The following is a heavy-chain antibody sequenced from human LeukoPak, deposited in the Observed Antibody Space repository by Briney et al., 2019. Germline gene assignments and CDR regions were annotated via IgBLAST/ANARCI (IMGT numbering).Heavy chain of an antibody. V-gene: IGHV3-48*04. CDR2: INSGSSTI. CDR3: ARFLRRGTFDY. J-gene: IGHJ4*02. CDR1: GFTFSSYS. Sequence: PGGSLRLSCAASGFTFSSYSMNWVRQAPGKGLEWVSYINSGSSTIYYADSVKGRFTISRDNAKNSLYLQMNSLRAEDTAVYYCARFLRRGTFDYWGQGILVTVSS. D-gene: IGHD3-3*01.